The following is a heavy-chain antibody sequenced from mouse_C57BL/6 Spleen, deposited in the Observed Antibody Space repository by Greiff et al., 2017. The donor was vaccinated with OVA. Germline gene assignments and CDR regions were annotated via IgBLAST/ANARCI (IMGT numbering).Heavy chain of an antibody. Sequence: DVKLQESGPGLVKPSQSLSLTCSVTGYSITSGYYWNWIRQFPGNKLEWMGYISYDGSNNYNPSLKNRISITRDTSKNQFFLKLNSVTIEDTATYYCARERGYGYDWWYFDVWGTGTTVTVSS. CDR2: ISYDGSN. D-gene: IGHD2-2*01. CDR1: GYSITSGYY. J-gene: IGHJ1*03. CDR3: ARERGYGYDWWYFDV. V-gene: IGHV3-6*01.